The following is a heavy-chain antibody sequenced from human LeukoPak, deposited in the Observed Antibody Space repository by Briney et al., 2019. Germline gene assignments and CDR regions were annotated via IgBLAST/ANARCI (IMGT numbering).Heavy chain of an antibody. V-gene: IGHV4-61*01. Sequence: SETLSLTCTVSGGSISSSSYYWSWIRQPPGKGLEWIGYIYYSGSTNYNPSLKSRVTISVDTSKNQFSLKLSSVTAADTAVYYCARFPGSAEYRHYYYMDVWGKGTTVTVSS. J-gene: IGHJ6*03. CDR2: IYYSGST. CDR1: GGSISSSSYY. CDR3: ARFPGSAEYRHYYYMDV. D-gene: IGHD2-15*01.